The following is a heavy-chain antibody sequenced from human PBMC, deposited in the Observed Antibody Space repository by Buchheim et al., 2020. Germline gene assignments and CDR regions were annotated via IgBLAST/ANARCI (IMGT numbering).Heavy chain of an antibody. CDR2: IYSGGST. J-gene: IGHJ6*02. CDR1: GFTVSSNY. CDR3: ARHRTGFTIFGVVTTDFYYYYGMDV. Sequence: EVQLVESGGGLVQPGGSLRLSCAASGFTVSSNYMSWVRQAPGKGLEWVSVIYSGGSTYYADSVKGRFTISSDNYKNTLYLQMNSLRAEDTAVYYCARHRTGFTIFGVVTTDFYYYYGMDVWGQGTT. V-gene: IGHV3-66*04. D-gene: IGHD3-3*01.